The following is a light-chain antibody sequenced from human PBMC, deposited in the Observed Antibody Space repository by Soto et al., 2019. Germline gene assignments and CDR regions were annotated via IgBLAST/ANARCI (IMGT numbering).Light chain of an antibody. CDR2: DVN. CDR1: SSDVGSYNL. Sequence: QLVLTQPASVSGSPGQSITVSCTGTSSDVGSYNLVSWYQQHPGKAPKLMIYDVNKRPSGVSNRFSGSKSGNTASLTISGLQTEDEADYYCFSYAGSSTYVFGTGTKLTVL. CDR3: FSYAGSSTYV. J-gene: IGLJ1*01. V-gene: IGLV2-23*02.